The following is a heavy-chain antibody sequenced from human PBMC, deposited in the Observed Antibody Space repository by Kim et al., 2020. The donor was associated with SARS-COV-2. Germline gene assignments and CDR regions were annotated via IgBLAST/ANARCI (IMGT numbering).Heavy chain of an antibody. CDR1: GYTFTSYA. Sequence: ASVKVSCKASGYTFTSYAMHWVRQAPGQRLEWMGWINAGNGNTKYSQKFQGRVTITRDTSASTAYMELSSLRSEDTALYYCARIAAAGINWFDPWGQGTLVTVSS. D-gene: IGHD6-13*01. CDR2: INAGNGNT. CDR3: ARIAAAGINWFDP. V-gene: IGHV1-3*01. J-gene: IGHJ5*02.